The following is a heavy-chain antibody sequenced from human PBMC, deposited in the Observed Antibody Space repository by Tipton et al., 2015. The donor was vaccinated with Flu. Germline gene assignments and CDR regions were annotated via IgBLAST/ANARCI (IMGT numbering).Heavy chain of an antibody. CDR3: ARGRVGATTEGASALDY. Sequence: RSLRLSCAASGFTFSSYAMHWVRQAPGKGLEWVAVISYDGSNKYYADSVKGRFTISRDNSKNTLYLQMNSLRAEDTAVYYCARGRVGATTEGASALDYWGQGTLVTVSS. J-gene: IGHJ4*02. D-gene: IGHD1-26*01. CDR1: GFTFSSYA. V-gene: IGHV3-30*01. CDR2: ISYDGSNK.